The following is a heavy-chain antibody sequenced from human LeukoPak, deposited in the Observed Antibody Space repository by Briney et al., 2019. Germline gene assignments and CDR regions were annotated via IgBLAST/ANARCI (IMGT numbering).Heavy chain of an antibody. V-gene: IGHV3-53*05. CDR2: VYSDGST. Sequence: GGSLRLSCAASGFAVSSKYMTWVRQAPGKGMEWVSVVYSDGSTFYADSVKGRFTISRDNAKNTLYLQMNSLRTEDTAVYYCARRPLYSSGWSADYWGQGTLVTVSS. J-gene: IGHJ4*02. CDR1: GFAVSSKY. CDR3: ARRPLYSSGWSADY. D-gene: IGHD6-19*01.